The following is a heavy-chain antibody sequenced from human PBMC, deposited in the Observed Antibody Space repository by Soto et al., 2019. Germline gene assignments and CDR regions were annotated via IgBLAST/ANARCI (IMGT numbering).Heavy chain of an antibody. Sequence: PGGSLRLSCAASGFTFSSYGMHWVRQAPGKGLEWVAVISYDGSNKYYADSVKGRFTISRDNSKNTLYLQMNSLRAEDTAVYYCAKDQTFRRDIVVVVAATFDYWGQGTLVTVSS. J-gene: IGHJ4*02. V-gene: IGHV3-30*18. CDR2: ISYDGSNK. CDR3: AKDQTFRRDIVVVVAATFDY. CDR1: GFTFSSYG. D-gene: IGHD2-15*01.